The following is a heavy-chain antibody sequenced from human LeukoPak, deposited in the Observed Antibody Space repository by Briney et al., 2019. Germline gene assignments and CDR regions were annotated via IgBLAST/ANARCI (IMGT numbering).Heavy chain of an antibody. D-gene: IGHD3-9*01. J-gene: IGHJ4*02. CDR1: GYTFTSYD. V-gene: IGHV1-8*01. CDR2: MNPNSGNT. CDR3: AKDALRYFDWLLLGFDY. Sequence: ASVKVSCKASGYTFTSYDINWVRQATGQGLEWMGWMNPNSGNTGYAQKFQGRVTMTRNTSISTAYMELSSLRSEDTAVYYCAKDALRYFDWLLLGFDYWGQGTLVTVSS.